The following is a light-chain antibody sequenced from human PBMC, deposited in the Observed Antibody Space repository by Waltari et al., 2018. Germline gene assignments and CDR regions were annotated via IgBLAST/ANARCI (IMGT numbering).Light chain of an antibody. Sequence: DIQMTQSPSSLSASVGDRVTITCRASQSISTYLNWYQQKPGKAPNLMIYAASTLQSGVPSRFSGSGSETDFTLTISSLQPEDVATYYCQQSYNAPRTFGLGTKVDIK. CDR2: AAS. V-gene: IGKV1-39*01. CDR1: QSISTY. CDR3: QQSYNAPRT. J-gene: IGKJ3*01.